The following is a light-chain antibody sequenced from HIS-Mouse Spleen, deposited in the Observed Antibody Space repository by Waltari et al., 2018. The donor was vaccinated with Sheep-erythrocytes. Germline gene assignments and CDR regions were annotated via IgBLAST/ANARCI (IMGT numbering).Light chain of an antibody. Sequence: QSALTQPRSVSGSPGQSVPISCTGTSSAVGCYNYVSWYQQHPGKAPKLMIYDVSKRPSGVPDRFSGSKSGNTASLTISGLQAEDEADYYCCSYAGSYNHVFATGTKVTVL. CDR3: CSYAGSYNHV. J-gene: IGLJ1*01. CDR1: SSAVGCYNY. CDR2: DVS. V-gene: IGLV2-11*01.